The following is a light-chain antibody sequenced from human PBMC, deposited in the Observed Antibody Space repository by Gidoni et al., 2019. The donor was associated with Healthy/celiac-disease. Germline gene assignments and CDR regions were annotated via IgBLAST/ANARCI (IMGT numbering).Light chain of an antibody. CDR2: KAS. Sequence: DIQMTQSPFTLSASVGDRVTITCRASQSISSWLAWYQQKPGKAPKLLIYKASSIESGVPSRFSGSGSGTEFTLTISSLQPDDFATYYCQQYNSYPYTFGQXTKLEIK. J-gene: IGKJ2*01. CDR1: QSISSW. CDR3: QQYNSYPYT. V-gene: IGKV1-5*03.